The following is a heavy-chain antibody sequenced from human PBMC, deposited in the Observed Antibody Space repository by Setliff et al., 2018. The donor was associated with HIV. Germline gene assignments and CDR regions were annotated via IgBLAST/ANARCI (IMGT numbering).Heavy chain of an antibody. J-gene: IGHJ4*02. CDR3: AANIMGLTPDDF. Sequence: GASVKVSCAASGFAFSAYAMHWVRQAPGKGLVWVSRIGPDGSDTNYADSVKGRFTISRDNAKNTVYLHLNSLRAEDTAVYYCAANIMGLTPDDFWGRGTLVTVSS. V-gene: IGHV3-74*01. CDR1: GFAFSAYA. D-gene: IGHD1-26*01. CDR2: IGPDGSDT.